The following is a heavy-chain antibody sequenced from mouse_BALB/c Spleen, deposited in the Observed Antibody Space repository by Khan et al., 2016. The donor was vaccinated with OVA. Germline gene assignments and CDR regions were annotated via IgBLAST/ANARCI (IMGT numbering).Heavy chain of an antibody. D-gene: IGHD1-1*01. V-gene: IGHV1-20*02. Sequence: EVELVESGPELVKPGASVKISCKASGYSFTGYFMNWVMQSHGKSLEWIGRINPHIGETFYNQKFKDKATLTVDESSSTAHMELRSLASEDSAVYYCARIYRSDFDYWGQGTTLTVSS. CDR1: GYSFTGYF. CDR2: INPHIGET. J-gene: IGHJ2*01. CDR3: ARIYRSDFDY.